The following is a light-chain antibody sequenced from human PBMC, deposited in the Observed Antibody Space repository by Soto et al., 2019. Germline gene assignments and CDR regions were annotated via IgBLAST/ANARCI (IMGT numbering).Light chain of an antibody. CDR1: SSDVGGYNY. CDR2: DVS. J-gene: IGLJ1*01. Sequence: QSALTRPASVSGSPGQSIAISCTGTSSDVGGYNYVSWYQQHPGKAPKLMIFDVSNRPSGVSNRFSGSKSGNTASLTISGLQAEDEADYYCSSYTSSGTLYVFGTGTKVTVL. V-gene: IGLV2-14*01. CDR3: SSYTSSGTLYV.